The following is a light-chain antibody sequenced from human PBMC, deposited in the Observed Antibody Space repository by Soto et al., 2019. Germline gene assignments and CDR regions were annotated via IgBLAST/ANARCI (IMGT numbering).Light chain of an antibody. CDR1: SSDVGGYNY. CDR2: EVS. Sequence: QSALTQPPSASGSPGQSVTISCTGTSSDVGGYNYVSWYQQHPGKAPKLMIYEVSKRPSGVPDRFSGSKSGNTASLTVSGLQAEDGADYYCSSYAGSKGYVFGTGTQLTVL. CDR3: SSYAGSKGYV. J-gene: IGLJ1*01. V-gene: IGLV2-8*01.